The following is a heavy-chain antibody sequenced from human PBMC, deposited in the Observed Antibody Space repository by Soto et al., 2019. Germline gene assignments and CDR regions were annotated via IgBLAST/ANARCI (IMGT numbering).Heavy chain of an antibody. V-gene: IGHV3-7*01. CDR2: IKQDGSEK. Sequence: PGGSLRLSCAASGFTFSSYWMSWVRQAPGKGLEWVANIKQDGSEKYYVDSVKGRFTISRDNAENSVYLQMNSLSAEDTAVYFCARDPYDSGGYAAFDIWGQGTMVTVSS. CDR3: ARDPYDSGGYAAFDI. CDR1: GFTFSSYW. J-gene: IGHJ3*02. D-gene: IGHD3-22*01.